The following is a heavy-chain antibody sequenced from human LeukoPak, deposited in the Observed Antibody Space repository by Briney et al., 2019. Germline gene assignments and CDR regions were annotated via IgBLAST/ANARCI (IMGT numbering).Heavy chain of an antibody. CDR2: IKQDGSEK. D-gene: IGHD6-13*01. CDR1: GFTFSSYW. J-gene: IGHJ4*02. V-gene: IGHV3-7*01. CDR3: ARGFSSWYRNPTTLYFDY. Sequence: GASLRLSCAASGFTFSSYWMSWVRQAPGKGLEWVANIKQDGSEKYYVDSVKGRFTISRDNAKNSLYLQMNSLRAEDTAVYYCARGFSSWYRNPTTLYFDYWGQGTLVTVSS.